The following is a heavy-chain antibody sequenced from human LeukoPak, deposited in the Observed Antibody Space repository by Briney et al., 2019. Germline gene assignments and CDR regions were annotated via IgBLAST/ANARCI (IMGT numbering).Heavy chain of an antibody. D-gene: IGHD2-21*01. V-gene: IGHV1-69*13. Sequence: SVKVSCKASGGTFSSYAISWVRQAPGQGLEWMGGIIPIFGTANYAQKFQGRVTITADESTSTAYMELSSLRSEDTAVYYCARCGGDCSRFDYWGQGTLVTVSS. CDR1: GGTFSSYA. CDR3: ARCGGDCSRFDY. J-gene: IGHJ4*02. CDR2: IIPIFGTA.